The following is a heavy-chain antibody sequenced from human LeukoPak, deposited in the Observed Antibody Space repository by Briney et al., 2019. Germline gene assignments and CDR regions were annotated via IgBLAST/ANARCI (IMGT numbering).Heavy chain of an antibody. J-gene: IGHJ4*02. CDR1: GYTFTSYA. V-gene: IGHV1-3*01. Sequence: ASVKVSCKASGYTFTSYAMHWVRQAPGQRLEWMGWINAGNGNTKYSQKFQGRVTITRDTSASTAYMELSSLRSEDTAVYYCARVGPSGYDSAGDFDYWGLGTLVTVSS. CDR2: INAGNGNT. D-gene: IGHD5-12*01. CDR3: ARVGPSGYDSAGDFDY.